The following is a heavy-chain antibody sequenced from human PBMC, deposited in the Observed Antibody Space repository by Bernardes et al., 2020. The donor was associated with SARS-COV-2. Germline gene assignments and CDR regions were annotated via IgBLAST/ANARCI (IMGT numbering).Heavy chain of an antibody. CDR1: GFTFSSYS. CDR2: ISSSSGTI. D-gene: IGHD1-20*01. Sequence: GWSLRLSCAASGFTFSSYSMNWVRQAPGKGLEWVSYISSSSGTIYYADSVKGRFTISRDNAKNSLYLQMNSLRAEDTAVYYCARDLGALTGTNRLRFDYWGQGTLVTVSS. CDR3: ARDLGALTGTNRLRFDY. V-gene: IGHV3-48*01. J-gene: IGHJ4*02.